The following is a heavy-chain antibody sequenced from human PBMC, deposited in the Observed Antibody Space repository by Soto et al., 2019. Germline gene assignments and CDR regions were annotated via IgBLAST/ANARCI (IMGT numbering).Heavy chain of an antibody. V-gene: IGHV3-23*01. CDR2: ISGSGGIT. Sequence: PGGSLRLSCAASGFSFSSHAMTWVRQAPGKGLEWVPAISGSGGITYYADSVKGRFTISRDNSKNTLYLQTNILRAEDTAVYYCAKDYRPRVWINYDLWSGYTPLRFMEFWGHGT. J-gene: IGHJ6*02. CDR3: AKDYRPRVWINYDLWSGYTPLRFMEF. CDR1: GFSFSSHA. D-gene: IGHD3-3*01.